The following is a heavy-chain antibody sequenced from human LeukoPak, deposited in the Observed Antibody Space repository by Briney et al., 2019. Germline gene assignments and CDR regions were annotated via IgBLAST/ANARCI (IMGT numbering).Heavy chain of an antibody. J-gene: IGHJ4*02. CDR1: GFTFSSYS. D-gene: IGHD4-23*01. Sequence: GGSLRLSCAASGFTFSSYSMNWVRQAPGKGLEWVSYISSSGGTIYYADSVKGRFTISRDNAKNSLYLQMNSLRAEDTAVYYCVRDYGGSSPLDYWGQGTLVTVSS. CDR3: VRDYGGSSPLDY. V-gene: IGHV3-48*04. CDR2: ISSSGGTI.